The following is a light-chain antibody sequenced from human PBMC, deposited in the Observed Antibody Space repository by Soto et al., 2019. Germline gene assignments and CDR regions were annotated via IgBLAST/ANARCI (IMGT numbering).Light chain of an antibody. V-gene: IGLV2-8*01. CDR2: EVS. J-gene: IGLJ3*02. CDR3: SSYTGGHNLDNLVV. CDR1: SSDVGAYNY. Sequence: QSALTQPPSASGSPGQSVTISCTGTSSDVGAYNYVSWYQQHPGKAPKLMIYEVSKRPSGVPDRFSGSKSGNTASLTVSGLQAEDEADYYCSSYTGGHNLDNLVVFGGGTKVTVL.